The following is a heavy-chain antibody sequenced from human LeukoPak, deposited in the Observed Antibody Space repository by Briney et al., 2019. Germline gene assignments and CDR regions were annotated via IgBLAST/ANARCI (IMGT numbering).Heavy chain of an antibody. D-gene: IGHD3-22*01. CDR1: GFTFSDYY. CDR2: ISSSGSTI. Sequence: GGSLRLSCAASGFTFSDYYMSWIRQAPGKGLEWVSYISSSGSTICYADSVKGRFTISRDNAKNSLYLQMNSLRAEDTAVYYCARAKGYYYDSSGYLGYWGQGTLVTVSS. V-gene: IGHV3-11*01. CDR3: ARAKGYYYDSSGYLGY. J-gene: IGHJ4*02.